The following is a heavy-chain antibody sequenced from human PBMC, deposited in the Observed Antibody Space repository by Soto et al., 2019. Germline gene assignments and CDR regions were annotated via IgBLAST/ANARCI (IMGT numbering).Heavy chain of an antibody. J-gene: IGHJ4*02. Sequence: PGGSLRLSYAASGFTFSNYAMSWVRQAPGKGLEWVSAISGSGDVTPYADSVKDRFTISRDNSKTTLYLQMNSLRAEDTAVYFSASHDEYNSDQRSSPLDYWGPGTLVTVSS. D-gene: IGHD1-20*01. V-gene: IGHV3-23*01. CDR2: ISGSGDVT. CDR3: ASHDEYNSDQRSSPLDY. CDR1: GFTFSNYA.